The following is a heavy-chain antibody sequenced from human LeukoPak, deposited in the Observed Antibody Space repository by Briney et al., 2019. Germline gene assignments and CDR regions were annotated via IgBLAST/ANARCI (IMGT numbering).Heavy chain of an antibody. J-gene: IGHJ4*02. CDR1: GGSISSSSYY. Sequence: SETLSLTCTVSGGSISSSSYYWGWIRQPPGKGLEWIGSIYYSGSTYYNPSLESRVTISVDTSKNQFSLNLSSVTAADTAVYYCARLPSSSSWYYFDYWGQGTLVTVSS. CDR2: IYYSGST. V-gene: IGHV4-39*07. D-gene: IGHD6-13*01. CDR3: ARLPSSSSWYYFDY.